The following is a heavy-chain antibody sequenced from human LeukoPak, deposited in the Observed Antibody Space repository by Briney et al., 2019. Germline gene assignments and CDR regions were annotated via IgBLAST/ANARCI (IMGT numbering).Heavy chain of an antibody. J-gene: IGHJ4*02. Sequence: GGSLRLSCAASGFTFSSYEMNWVRQAPGKGLEWVSYISDSGSTKYYADSVKGRFTISRDNAKNSVYLQMKSLRAEDTAVYYCARDIYYYDSSGYYFPGGSDYWGQGTLVTVSS. V-gene: IGHV3-48*03. CDR2: ISDSGSTK. CDR1: GFTFSSYE. CDR3: ARDIYYYDSSGYYFPGGSDY. D-gene: IGHD3-22*01.